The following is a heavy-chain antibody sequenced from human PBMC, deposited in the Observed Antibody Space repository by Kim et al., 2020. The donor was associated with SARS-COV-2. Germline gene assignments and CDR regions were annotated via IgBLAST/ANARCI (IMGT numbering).Heavy chain of an antibody. CDR3: VKGVVGG. J-gene: IGHJ4*02. D-gene: IGHD1-26*01. V-gene: IGHV3-64D*06. CDR2: NGGTT. Sequence: NGGTTYYADSVKGRFTISTDNSRKTLYLQMSSLRTEDTAVYYCVKGVVGGWGQGTLVTVSS.